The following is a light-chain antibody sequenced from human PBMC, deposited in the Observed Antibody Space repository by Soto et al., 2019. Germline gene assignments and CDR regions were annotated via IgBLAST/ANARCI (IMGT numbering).Light chain of an antibody. CDR2: GAS. Sequence: EIMATQSPGTLSVSPGERATLSCRSSQSVSSNLAWYQQKPGQAPRLLIYGASTRATGIPARFSGSGSGTEFTLTINSLQSEDFAVYFCQQYNNWPQTFGQGTKVEIK. J-gene: IGKJ1*01. V-gene: IGKV3-15*01. CDR1: QSVSSN. CDR3: QQYNNWPQT.